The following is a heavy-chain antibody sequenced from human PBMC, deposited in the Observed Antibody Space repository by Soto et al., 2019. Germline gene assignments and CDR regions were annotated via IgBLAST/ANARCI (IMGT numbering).Heavy chain of an antibody. CDR3: AKQRVSYGYYYFDY. CDR2: ISGGGDIT. J-gene: IGHJ4*02. Sequence: EVQLLESGGNLVQPGGSLSLSCAASGFTFSEYAMIWVREAPRKGLEWVSAISGGGDITYYTGSVRGRFTISRDNSKNTLRLQMNSLRDEDTAIYHCAKQRVSYGYYYFDYWGQGTLVTVSS. D-gene: IGHD3-16*01. V-gene: IGHV3-23*01. CDR1: GFTFSEYA.